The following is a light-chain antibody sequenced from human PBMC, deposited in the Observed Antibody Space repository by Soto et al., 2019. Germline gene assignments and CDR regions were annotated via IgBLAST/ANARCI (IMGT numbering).Light chain of an antibody. J-gene: IGKJ1*01. CDR2: KAS. CDR1: QTISSW. V-gene: IGKV1-5*03. CDR3: QHYNSYSEA. Sequence: DIQMTHSPSTLSGSVGDRVTITWRASQTISSWLAWYQQKPGKAPKLLIYKASTLKSGVPSRFSGSGSGTEFTLTISSLQPDDFATYYCQHYNSYSEAFGQGTKVDTK.